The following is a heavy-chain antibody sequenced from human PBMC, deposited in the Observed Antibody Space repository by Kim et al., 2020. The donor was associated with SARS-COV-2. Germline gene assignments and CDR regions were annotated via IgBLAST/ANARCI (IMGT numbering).Heavy chain of an antibody. CDR1: GFRFSDYS. CDR3: ARGLKYSFDF. D-gene: IGHD4-4*01. CDR2: IRSGGGAI. J-gene: IGHJ4*02. Sequence: GGSLRLSCVASGFRFSDYSMNWVRQAPGKGPEWVSYIRSGGGAIFYADSVKGRFTISRDDAKNSMYLQMNSLRDEDTAVYHCARGLKYSFDFWGQGILVTVSS. V-gene: IGHV3-48*02.